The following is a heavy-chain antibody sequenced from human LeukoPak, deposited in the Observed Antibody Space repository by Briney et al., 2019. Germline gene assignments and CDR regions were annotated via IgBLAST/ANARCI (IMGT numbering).Heavy chain of an antibody. J-gene: IGHJ4*02. CDR1: GGSFSGYY. CDR3: ARGHRSYGYRGYFDY. Sequence: PSETLSLTCAVYGGSFSGYYWSWIRQPPGKGLEWIGEINHSGSTNYNPSLKSRVTISVDTSKNQFSLKLSSVTAADTAVYYCARGHRSYGYRGYFDYWGQGTLVTVSS. CDR2: INHSGST. V-gene: IGHV4-34*01. D-gene: IGHD5-18*01.